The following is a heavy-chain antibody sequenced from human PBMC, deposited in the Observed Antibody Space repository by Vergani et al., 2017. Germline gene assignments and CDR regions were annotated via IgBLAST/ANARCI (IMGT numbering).Heavy chain of an antibody. CDR2: IKSKTDGGTT. Sequence: EVQLVESGGGLVKPGGSLRLSCAASGFTFINAWMTWVRQAPGKGLEWVGRIKSKTDGGTTYYAAPVKGKFTISRDTSKKTLSLQMRSLRADDTAVYYCAKDGRENSDYGYFDYWGQGTLVTVSS. V-gene: IGHV3-15*01. J-gene: IGHJ4*02. CDR3: AKDGRENSDYGYFDY. D-gene: IGHD4-17*01. CDR1: GFTFINAW.